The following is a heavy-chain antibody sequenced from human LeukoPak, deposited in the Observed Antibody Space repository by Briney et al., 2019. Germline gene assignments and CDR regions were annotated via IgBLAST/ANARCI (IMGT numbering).Heavy chain of an antibody. CDR1: GYTFTGYY. Sequence: ASVKVSCKASGYTFTGYYMHWVRQAPGQGPEWMGWINPKSGVTNYAQKFQGRVTMTSDTSISTAYMNFSRLRSDDTAMYYCARDLGVAVRPFSLFYWGQGTLVTVSS. D-gene: IGHD6-6*01. V-gene: IGHV1-2*02. J-gene: IGHJ4*02. CDR3: ARDLGVAVRPFSLFY. CDR2: INPKSGVT.